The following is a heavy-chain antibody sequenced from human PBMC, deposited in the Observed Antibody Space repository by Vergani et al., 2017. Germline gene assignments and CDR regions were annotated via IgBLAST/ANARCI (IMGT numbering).Heavy chain of an antibody. J-gene: IGHJ4*02. CDR2: ISGSGGST. CDR3: AKGGGATRVYYFDY. V-gene: IGHV3-23*01. Sequence: EVQLLESGGGLVKPGGSLRLSCAASGFTFSSYAMSWVRQAPGKGLEWVSAISGSGGSTYYADSVKSRFTISRDNSKNTLYLQMNSLRAEDTAVYYWAKGGGATRVYYFDYWGQGTLVTVSS. D-gene: IGHD1-26*01. CDR1: GFTFSSYA.